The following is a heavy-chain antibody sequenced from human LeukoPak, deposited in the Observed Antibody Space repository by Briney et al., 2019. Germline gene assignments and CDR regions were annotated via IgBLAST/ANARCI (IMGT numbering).Heavy chain of an antibody. CDR2: IIPIFGTA. Sequence: SVKVSCKASGYTFTSYAMNWVRQAPGQGLEWMGGIIPIFGTANYAQKFQGRVTITADESTSTAYMELSSLRSEDTAVYYCARGVPAAILSYYFDYWGQGTLVTVSS. V-gene: IGHV1-69*13. CDR3: ARGVPAAILSYYFDY. D-gene: IGHD2-2*01. CDR1: GYTFTSYA. J-gene: IGHJ4*02.